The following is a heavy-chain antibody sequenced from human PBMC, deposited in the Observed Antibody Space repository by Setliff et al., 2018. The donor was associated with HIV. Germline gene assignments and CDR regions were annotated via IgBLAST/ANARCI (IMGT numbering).Heavy chain of an antibody. CDR3: ARAVNFDY. D-gene: IGHD6-19*01. V-gene: IGHV4-59*01. CDR2: ISYSGTT. Sequence: PSETLSLTCTVSRGSIKYYFWSWIRQPPGKGLECIGHISYSGTTNYNPSLESRVSISVDTSKNQFSLKLKSVTAADTAVYYCARAVNFDYWGQGTQVTVSS. J-gene: IGHJ4*02. CDR1: RGSIKYYF.